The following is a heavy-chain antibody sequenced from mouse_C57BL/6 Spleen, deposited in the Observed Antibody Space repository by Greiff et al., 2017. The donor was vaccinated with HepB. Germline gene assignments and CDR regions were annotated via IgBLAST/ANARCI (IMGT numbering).Heavy chain of an antibody. J-gene: IGHJ4*01. Sequence: EVKLVESGGGLVKPGGSLKLSCAASGFTFSDYGMHWVRQAPEKGLEWVAYISSGSSTSYYADTEKGRFTSSRDNAKNTLFLQMTSLRSEDTAMYYCAKVARDYAMDYWGQGTSVTVSS. CDR3: AKVARDYAMDY. CDR2: ISSGSSTS. V-gene: IGHV5-17*01. CDR1: GFTFSDYG. D-gene: IGHD1-3*01.